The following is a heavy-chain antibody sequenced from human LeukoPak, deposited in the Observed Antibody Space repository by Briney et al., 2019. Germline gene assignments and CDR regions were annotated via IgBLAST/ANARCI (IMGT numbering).Heavy chain of an antibody. CDR1: GYTFTSYG. Sequence: ASVKVSCKASGYTFTSYGISWVRQAPGQGLEWMGWISAYNGNTNYAQKLQGRVTMTTDTSTSTAYMELRSLRSDDTAVYYCARNRPTIVVVPASWYFDLWGRGTLVTVSS. CDR3: ARNRPTIVVVPASWYFDL. V-gene: IGHV1-18*01. D-gene: IGHD2-2*01. J-gene: IGHJ2*01. CDR2: ISAYNGNT.